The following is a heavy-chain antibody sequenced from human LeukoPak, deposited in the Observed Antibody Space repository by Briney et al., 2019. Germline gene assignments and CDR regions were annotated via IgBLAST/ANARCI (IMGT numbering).Heavy chain of an antibody. V-gene: IGHV4-34*01. CDR1: GGSFSGYY. J-gene: IGHJ6*03. CDR3: ARDVHYYYMDV. Sequence: SETLSLTCAVYGGSFSGYYWSWIRQPPGKGLEWIGEINHSGSTNYNPSLKSRVTISVDTSKNQFSLKLSSVTAADTAVYYCARDVHYYYMDVWGKGTTVTVSS. CDR2: INHSGST.